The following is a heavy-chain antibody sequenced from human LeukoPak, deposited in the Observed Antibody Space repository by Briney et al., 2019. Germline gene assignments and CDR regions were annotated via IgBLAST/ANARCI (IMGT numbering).Heavy chain of an antibody. CDR3: ARFASRGYYMDV. J-gene: IGHJ6*03. CDR2: IYYSGNT. D-gene: IGHD3-10*01. Sequence: PETLSLTCTVSEDSPSSYYWSWIRQPPGKGLGRVWYIYYSGNTKHNPSLKSRVTISLDTSKNQFSLKLSSVTAADTAVYYCARFASRGYYMDVWGKGTTVTVSS. V-gene: IGHV4-59*01. CDR1: EDSPSSYY.